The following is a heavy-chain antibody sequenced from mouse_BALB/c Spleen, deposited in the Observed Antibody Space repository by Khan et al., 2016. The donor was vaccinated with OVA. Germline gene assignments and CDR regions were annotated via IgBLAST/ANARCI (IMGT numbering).Heavy chain of an antibody. J-gene: IGHJ2*01. CDR2: IWAGGST. CDR3: ARSKYLARY. CDR1: GYSLTRYG. V-gene: IGHV2-9*02. Sequence: QVQLQQSGPGLVAPSQSLSITCTVYGYSLTRYGVHWVRQPPGKGLEWLGLIWAGGSTNYNWALMSRLSISIDNSKSLVFLIINSLQSDDTALYYVARSKYLARYWGQGTTLTVSS.